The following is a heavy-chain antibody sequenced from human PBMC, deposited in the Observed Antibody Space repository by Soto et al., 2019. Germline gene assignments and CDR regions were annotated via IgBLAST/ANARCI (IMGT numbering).Heavy chain of an antibody. CDR1: GFTFSRFW. J-gene: IGHJ6*02. Sequence: GGSLRLSCAASGFTFSRFWMSWVRQAPGKGLEWVANIKQDGSDKYYVDSVKGRFTISRDNAKNSLYVQMNSLRAEDTAVYYCARVLDYANQYYYYYGIDVWGQGTTVTVSS. V-gene: IGHV3-7*01. CDR3: ARVLDYANQYYYYYGIDV. CDR2: IKQDGSDK. D-gene: IGHD4-17*01.